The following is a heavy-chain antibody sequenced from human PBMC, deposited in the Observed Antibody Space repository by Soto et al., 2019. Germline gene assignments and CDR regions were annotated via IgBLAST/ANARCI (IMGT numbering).Heavy chain of an antibody. CDR2: FNPVNVYT. CDR3: IRGKKAGVWFDP. CDR1: GYTFTHYN. Sequence: ASVKVSCKASGYTFTHYNIHWVRQAPGQSLERMGWFNPVNVYTKYLKKLQGRVTITRDSSASTAYLELSGLRSEVTGLYYCIRGKKAGVWFDPWGQATLVTVSS. D-gene: IGHD1-1*01. J-gene: IGHJ5*02. V-gene: IGHV1-3*01.